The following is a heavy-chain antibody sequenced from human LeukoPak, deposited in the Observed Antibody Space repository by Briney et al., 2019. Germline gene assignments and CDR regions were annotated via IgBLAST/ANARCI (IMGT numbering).Heavy chain of an antibody. J-gene: IGHJ4*02. D-gene: IGHD6-19*01. V-gene: IGHV4-39*01. CDR1: GVSTTNGIYY. CDR2: VHNVGST. Sequence: PSETLSLTCTVSGVSTTNGIYYWAWIRQPPGKGLEWIGSVHNVGSTYYNLSLRRRVTMSIDTSKNQFSLRLNSVTAADTAVYYCARHAEYNSGWHFYLDHWGQGILVTVSS. CDR3: ARHAEYNSGWHFYLDH.